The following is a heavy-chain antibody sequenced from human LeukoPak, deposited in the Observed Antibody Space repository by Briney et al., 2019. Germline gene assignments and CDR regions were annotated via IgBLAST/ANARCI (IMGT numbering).Heavy chain of an antibody. CDR3: ARDYKYYDSSGYPWGY. CDR1: GYTFTSYG. D-gene: IGHD3-22*01. V-gene: IGHV1-18*01. CDR2: ISAYNGNT. Sequence: ASVKVSCKASGYTFTSYGISWVRRAPGQGLEWMGWISAYNGNTNYAQTLQGRVTMTTDTSTSTAYMELRSLRSDDTAVYYCARDYKYYDSSGYPWGYWGQGTLVTVSS. J-gene: IGHJ4*02.